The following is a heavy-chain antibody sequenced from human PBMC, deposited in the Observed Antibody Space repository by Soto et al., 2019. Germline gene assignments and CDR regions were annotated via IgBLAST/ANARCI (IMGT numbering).Heavy chain of an antibody. D-gene: IGHD3-10*01. CDR1: GYTFTSYG. V-gene: IGHV1-18*01. CDR2: ISAYNGNT. J-gene: IGHJ2*01. Sequence: QVQLVQSGAEVKKPGASVKVSCKASGYTFTSYGISWLRQAPGQGLEWMGWISAYNGNTNYAQKLQGRVTMTTDTSTSTAYMELSSLRSDDTAVYYCARDLRPPDYYGSASYPRYFDLWGRGTLVTVSS. CDR3: ARDLRPPDYYGSASYPRYFDL.